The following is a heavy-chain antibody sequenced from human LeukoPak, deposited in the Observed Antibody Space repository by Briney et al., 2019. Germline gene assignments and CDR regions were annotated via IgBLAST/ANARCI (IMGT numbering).Heavy chain of an antibody. D-gene: IGHD1-26*01. CDR1: GYTFTGYY. Sequence: ASVKVSFKASGYTFTGYYVHWVRQAPGQGLEWMGRIHPHSGDTNYAQKFQGRVTMTRDTSISTAYMVLTGLTSDDTAVYYCARDWVGTTHFDYWGQGTLVIVSS. V-gene: IGHV1-2*02. CDR2: IHPHSGDT. J-gene: IGHJ4*02. CDR3: ARDWVGTTHFDY.